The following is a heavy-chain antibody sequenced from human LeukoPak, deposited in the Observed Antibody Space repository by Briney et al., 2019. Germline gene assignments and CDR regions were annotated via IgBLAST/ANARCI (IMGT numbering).Heavy chain of an antibody. CDR2: IKQDGSEK. Sequence: GSLRLSCAASGFTFSSYWMSWVRQAPGKGLEWVANIKQDGSEKYYVDSVKGRFTISRDNAKNSLYLQMNSLRAEDTAVYYCARGDIVVVPAAMEYYYYYYGMDVWGQGTTVTVSS. CDR3: ARGDIVVVPAAMEYYYYYYGMDV. D-gene: IGHD2-2*01. J-gene: IGHJ6*02. V-gene: IGHV3-7*01. CDR1: GFTFSSYW.